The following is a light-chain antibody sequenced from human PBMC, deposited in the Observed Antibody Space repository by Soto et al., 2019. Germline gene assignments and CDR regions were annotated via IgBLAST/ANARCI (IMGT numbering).Light chain of an antibody. V-gene: IGKV3-15*01. Sequence: EIVMTQSPATLSVSPGESATLSCRASQSVSSTLAWYQQKPGQAPRLLIYGVSTRATGIPARFSGSGSGTDVTLTISGLQSEDFAVYYCQQYYNWPRTFGPGTKVDFK. CDR1: QSVSST. CDR2: GVS. CDR3: QQYYNWPRT. J-gene: IGKJ3*01.